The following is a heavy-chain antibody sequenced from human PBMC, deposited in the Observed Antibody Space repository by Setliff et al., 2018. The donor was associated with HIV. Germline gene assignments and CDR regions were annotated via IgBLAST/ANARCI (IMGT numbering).Heavy chain of an antibody. CDR2: ISAYNGNT. CDR3: ARGLLGLLPPENY. J-gene: IGHJ4*02. Sequence: ASVKVSCKASGYTFTSYGISWVRQAPGQGLEWMGWISAYNGNTNYAQKFQGRVTMTRDTSISTAYMELSRLRSDDTAVYYCARGLLGLLPPENYWGQGTLVTVSS. CDR1: GYTFTSYG. D-gene: IGHD3-22*01. V-gene: IGHV1-18*01.